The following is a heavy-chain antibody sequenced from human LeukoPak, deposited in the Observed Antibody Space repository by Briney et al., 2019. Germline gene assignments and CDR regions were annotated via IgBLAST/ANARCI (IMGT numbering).Heavy chain of an antibody. Sequence: PGGSLRLSCAVSGYIFSDHYIDWVRQAPGKGLEWVARTRNKANSYTTEYAASVKGRFTISRDDSKNSLYLQMTSLETEDTAVYYCVRLDCSRTSCYFDYWGQGTLVTVSS. D-gene: IGHD2-2*01. CDR2: TRNKANSYTT. CDR1: GYIFSDHY. J-gene: IGHJ4*02. V-gene: IGHV3-72*01. CDR3: VRLDCSRTSCYFDY.